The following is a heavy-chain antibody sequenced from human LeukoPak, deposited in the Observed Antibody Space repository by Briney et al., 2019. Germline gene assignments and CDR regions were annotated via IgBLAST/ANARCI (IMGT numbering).Heavy chain of an antibody. J-gene: IGHJ6*02. CDR1: GGSISSYY. V-gene: IGHV4-59*01. CDR3: AREEGYSSGSNYYYYGMDV. D-gene: IGHD6-19*01. CDR2: IYYSGST. Sequence: SETLSLTCTVSGGSISSYYWSWIRQPPGKGLEWIGYIYYSGSTNYNPSLKSRVTISVDTSKNQFSLKLSSVTAADTAVYYCAREEGYSSGSNYYYYGMDVWGQGTTVTVS.